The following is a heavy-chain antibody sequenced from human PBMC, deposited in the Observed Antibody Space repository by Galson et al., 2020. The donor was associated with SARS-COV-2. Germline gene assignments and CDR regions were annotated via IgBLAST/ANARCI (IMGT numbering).Heavy chain of an antibody. V-gene: IGHV1-18*01. Sequence: ASVKVSCKASGYSFTSYDLAWVRQAPGQGLEWMAWITTYIGNTNYAQNLQGRVTVTTDTSTTTAYMELKSLRPDDTAVYYCARVVHFGVAVFDILGQGTMVIVSS. CDR3: ARVVHFGVAVFDI. CDR1: GYSFTSYD. D-gene: IGHD3-3*01. J-gene: IGHJ3*02. CDR2: ITTYIGNT.